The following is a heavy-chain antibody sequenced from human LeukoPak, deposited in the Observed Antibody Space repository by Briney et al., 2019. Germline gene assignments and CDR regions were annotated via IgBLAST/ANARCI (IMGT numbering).Heavy chain of an antibody. Sequence: SETLSLTCTVSGGSIGSYYWSWIRQPPGKGLEWIGYIYYSGSTNYNPSLKSRVTISVDTSKNQFSLKLSSVTAADTAVYYCARGSYYGDHFDYWGQGTLVTVSS. CDR3: ARGSYYGDHFDY. V-gene: IGHV4-59*01. D-gene: IGHD4-17*01. J-gene: IGHJ4*02. CDR1: GGSIGSYY. CDR2: IYYSGST.